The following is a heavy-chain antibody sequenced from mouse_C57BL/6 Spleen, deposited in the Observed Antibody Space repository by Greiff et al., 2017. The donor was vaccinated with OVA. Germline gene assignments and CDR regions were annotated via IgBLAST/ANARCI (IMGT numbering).Heavy chain of an antibody. J-gene: IGHJ4*01. D-gene: IGHD4-1*01. V-gene: IGHV1-72*01. Sequence: QVQLQQPGAELVKPGASVKLSCKASGYTFTSYWMHWVKQRPGRGLEWIGRIDPNRGGPKYNEKLKSKATLTVDKPSSTAYMQLSSLTSEDSSVYYCARPVTRTGGYYAMDYWGQGTSVTVSS. CDR1: GYTFTSYW. CDR3: ARPVTRTGGYYAMDY. CDR2: IDPNRGGP.